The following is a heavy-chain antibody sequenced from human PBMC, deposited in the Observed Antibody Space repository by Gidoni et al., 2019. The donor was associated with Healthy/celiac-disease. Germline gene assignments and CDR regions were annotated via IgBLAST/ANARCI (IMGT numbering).Heavy chain of an antibody. V-gene: IGHV3-74*01. J-gene: IGHJ4*02. Sequence: EVQLVESGGGLVQPGGSLRLSCAASGFTFSSYWMHWVRQAPGKGLVWVSRINSDGSSTSYADSVKGRFTISRDNAKNTLYLQMNSLRAEDTAVYYCASRGYDFWSGYYTGFDYWGQGTLVTVSS. CDR3: ASRGYDFWSGYYTGFDY. D-gene: IGHD3-3*01. CDR2: INSDGSST. CDR1: GFTFSSYW.